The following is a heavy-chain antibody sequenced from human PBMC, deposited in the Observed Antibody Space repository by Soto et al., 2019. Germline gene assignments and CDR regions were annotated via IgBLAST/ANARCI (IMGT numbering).Heavy chain of an antibody. CDR3: ARPAGSYSGSYYFDY. Sequence: GSLRLSCAASGFTFSSYAMHWVRQAPGKGLEWVAVISYDGSNKYYADSVKGRFTISRDNSKNTLYLQMNSLRAEDTAVYYCARPAGSYSGSYYFDYWGQGTLVTVSS. V-gene: IGHV3-30-3*01. D-gene: IGHD1-26*01. J-gene: IGHJ4*02. CDR2: ISYDGSNK. CDR1: GFTFSSYA.